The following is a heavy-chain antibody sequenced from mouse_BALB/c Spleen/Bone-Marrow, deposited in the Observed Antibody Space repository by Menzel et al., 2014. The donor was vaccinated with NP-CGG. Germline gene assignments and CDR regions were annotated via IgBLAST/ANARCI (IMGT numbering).Heavy chain of an antibody. CDR1: GYTFTSYW. D-gene: IGHD2-4*01. V-gene: IGHV1S132*01. CDR3: ARKGISTVIATAYYFDY. J-gene: IGHJ2*01. Sequence: QVQLQQSGAELVKPGASVKLSCKTSGYTFTSYWIQWVKQRPGQGLGWIGEMFPGTGTTYYNEKFKDKATLTIDTSSSTAYMQLSSLTSEDSAVYFCARKGISTVIATAYYFDYWGQGSTLTVSS. CDR2: MFPGTGTT.